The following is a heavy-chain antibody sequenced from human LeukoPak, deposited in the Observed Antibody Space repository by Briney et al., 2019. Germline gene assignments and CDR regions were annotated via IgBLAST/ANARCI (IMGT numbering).Heavy chain of an antibody. CDR2: INHSGST. V-gene: IGHV4-34*01. CDR1: GGSFSGYY. Sequence: SETLSLTCAVYGGSFSGYYWSWIRQPPGKGLEWIGEINHSGSTNYNPSLKSRVTISVDTSKNQFSPKLSSVTAADTAVYYCAAGIGYCSGGSCYWFDPWGQGTLVTVSS. J-gene: IGHJ5*02. CDR3: AAGIGYCSGGSCYWFDP. D-gene: IGHD2-15*01.